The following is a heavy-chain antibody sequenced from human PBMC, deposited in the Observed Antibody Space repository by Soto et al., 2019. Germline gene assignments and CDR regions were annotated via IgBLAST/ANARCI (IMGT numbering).Heavy chain of an antibody. D-gene: IGHD2-2*01. J-gene: IGHJ5*02. Sequence: SETLSLTCTVSGGSISSYYWSWIRQPPGKGLEWIGYIYYSGSTNYNPSLKSRVTISVDTSKNQFSLKLSSVTAADTAVYYCAREDIVLVPAAISGWFDPWGQGTLVTVS. CDR1: GGSISSYY. V-gene: IGHV4-59*01. CDR3: AREDIVLVPAAISGWFDP. CDR2: IYYSGST.